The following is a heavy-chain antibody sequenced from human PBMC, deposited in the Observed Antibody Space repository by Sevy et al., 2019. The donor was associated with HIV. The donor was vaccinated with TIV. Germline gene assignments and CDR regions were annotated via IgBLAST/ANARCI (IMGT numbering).Heavy chain of an antibody. CDR1: GYTFTGYY. V-gene: IGHV1-2*02. D-gene: IGHD3-10*01. CDR2: INPNSGGT. J-gene: IGHJ3*02. Sequence: ASVKVSCKASGYTFTGYYMHWVRQAPGQGLEWMGWINPNSGGTNYAQKFQGRVTMTGDTSISTAYMGLSRLRSDDTAVYYCAVLLWFGELTDAFDIWGQGTMVTVSS. CDR3: AVLLWFGELTDAFDI.